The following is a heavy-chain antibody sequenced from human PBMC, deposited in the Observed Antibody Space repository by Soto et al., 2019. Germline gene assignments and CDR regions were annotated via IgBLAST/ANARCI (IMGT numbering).Heavy chain of an antibody. D-gene: IGHD2-2*02. CDR2: INPNSGGT. V-gene: IGHV1-2*02. J-gene: IGHJ4*02. CDR3: ARGTRAAGYCSSTSCYTLGY. CDR1: GYTFTGYY. Sequence: ASVKVSCKASGYTFTGYYMHWVRQAPGQGLEWMGWINPNSGGTNYAQKFQGRDTMTRDTSSSTAYMELSRLRSDDTAVYYCARGTRAAGYCSSTSCYTLGYWAEGTLVTVSS.